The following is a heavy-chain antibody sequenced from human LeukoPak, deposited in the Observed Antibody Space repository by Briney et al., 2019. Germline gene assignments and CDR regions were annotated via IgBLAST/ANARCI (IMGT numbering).Heavy chain of an antibody. CDR1: GFTFSDYY. D-gene: IGHD3-22*01. CDR3: AKDTDSSGYDYFDY. CDR2: ISGSGGST. V-gene: IGHV3-23*01. J-gene: IGHJ4*02. Sequence: GGSLRLSCAASGFTFSDYYMSWIRQAPGKGLEWVSAISGSGGSTYYADSVKGRFTISRDNSKNTLYLQMNSLRAEDTAVYYCAKDTDSSGYDYFDYWGQGTLVTVSS.